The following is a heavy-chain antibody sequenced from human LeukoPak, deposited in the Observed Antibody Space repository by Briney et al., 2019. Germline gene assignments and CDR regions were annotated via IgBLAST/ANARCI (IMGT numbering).Heavy chain of an antibody. CDR2: LYYSGSP. V-gene: IGHV4-59*01. J-gene: IGHJ4*02. CDR3: ARSGNCGGDCYSFDY. D-gene: IGHD2-21*01. CDR1: GGSISGYF. Sequence: PSETLSLTCTVSGGSISGYFWSRIRQPPGKGLEWIGYLYYSGSPDYNPSLKSRVTISVDTSKNQFSLKLSSVTAADTAVYYCARSGNCGGDCYSFDYWGQGTLVTVSS.